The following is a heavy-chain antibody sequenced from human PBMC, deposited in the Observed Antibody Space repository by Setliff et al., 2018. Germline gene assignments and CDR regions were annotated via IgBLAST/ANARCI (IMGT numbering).Heavy chain of an antibody. Sequence: HPGGSLRLSCAASGFTFSSYEMNWVSQAPRKGLEWVSYISSSGSTIYYADSVKGRFTISRDNAKNSLYLQMNSLRAEDTAVYYCASLFAGDFDYWGQGTLDTASS. J-gene: IGHJ4*02. V-gene: IGHV3-48*03. CDR2: ISSSGSTI. CDR3: ASLFAGDFDY. CDR1: GFTFSSYE.